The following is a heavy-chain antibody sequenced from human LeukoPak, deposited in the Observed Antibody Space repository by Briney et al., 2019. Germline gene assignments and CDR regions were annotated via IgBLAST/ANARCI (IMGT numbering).Heavy chain of an antibody. CDR3: ARSSSGWDFLDSFDP. J-gene: IGHJ5*02. V-gene: IGHV4-59*08. D-gene: IGHD6-19*01. CDR2: IYHSGNT. CDR1: GGSISSYY. Sequence: PSETLSLTCTVSGGSISSYYWSWIRQPPGKGLEWIGYIYHSGNTNYNPSLKSRLTISVARSKNQISLKLTSVTAADTAMYYCARSSSGWDFLDSFDPWGQGTLVTVSS.